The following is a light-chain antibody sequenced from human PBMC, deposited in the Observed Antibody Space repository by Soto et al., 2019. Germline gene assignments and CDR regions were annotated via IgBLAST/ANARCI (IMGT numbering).Light chain of an antibody. CDR3: QKYDRAPAA. CDR1: QDIKKF. V-gene: IGKV1-27*01. Sequence: DIQVTQSPSSLSASPGDRITITCRAGQDIKKFLAWYQQKPGKVPHLLIYAASTLRPGVPSRFSGNASGTDFTLTIASLQPEDVATYYCQKYDRAPAAFGQGTKVDVK. J-gene: IGKJ1*01. CDR2: AAS.